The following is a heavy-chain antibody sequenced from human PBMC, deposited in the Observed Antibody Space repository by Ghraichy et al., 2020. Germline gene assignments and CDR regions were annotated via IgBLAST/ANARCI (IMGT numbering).Heavy chain of an antibody. D-gene: IGHD2-2*02. CDR2: ISGSGGST. CDR3: AKVGQYQLLYMVPFDY. Sequence: GGSLRLSCAASGFTFSSYAMSWVRQAPGKGLEWVSAISGSGGSTYYADSVKGRFTISRDNSKNTLYLQMNSLRAEDTAVYYCAKVGQYQLLYMVPFDYWGQGTLVTVSS. CDR1: GFTFSSYA. J-gene: IGHJ4*02. V-gene: IGHV3-23*01.